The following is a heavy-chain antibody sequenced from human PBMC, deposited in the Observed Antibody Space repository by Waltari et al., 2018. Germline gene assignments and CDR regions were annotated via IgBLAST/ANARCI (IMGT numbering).Heavy chain of an antibody. J-gene: IGHJ1*01. V-gene: IGHV4-34*01. CDR1: GGSFSGYY. Sequence: QVQLQQWGAGLLKPSETLSLTCAVYGGSFSGYYWSWIRQPPGKGLEWIGEINHSGSTNYNPSLKSRVTISVDTYKNQFSLKLSSVTAADTAVYYCARGRIVVVTARGAFQHWGQGTLVTVSS. CDR2: INHSGST. D-gene: IGHD2-21*02. CDR3: ARGRIVVVTARGAFQH.